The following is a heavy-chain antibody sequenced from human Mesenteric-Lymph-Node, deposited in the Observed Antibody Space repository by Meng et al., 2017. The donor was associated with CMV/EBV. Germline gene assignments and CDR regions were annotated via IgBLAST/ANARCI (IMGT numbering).Heavy chain of an antibody. CDR3: ARDRSGWCIEAPDY. D-gene: IGHD6-19*01. J-gene: IGHJ4*02. CDR1: GYSFTSDW. Sequence: GGSLRLSCKGSGYSFTSDWIGWVRQMPGKGLEWMGIIYPGDSDTKYSPSFQGQVTISADKSISTAYLQWSSLKASDTAMYYCARDRSGWCIEAPDYWGQGTLVTVSS. V-gene: IGHV5-51*01. CDR2: IYPGDSDT.